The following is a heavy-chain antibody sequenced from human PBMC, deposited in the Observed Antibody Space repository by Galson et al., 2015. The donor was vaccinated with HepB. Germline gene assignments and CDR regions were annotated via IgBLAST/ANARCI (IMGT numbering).Heavy chain of an antibody. J-gene: IGHJ4*02. CDR1: GFTFSNYA. Sequence: SLRLSCAASGFTFSNYAMAWVRQAPGKGLEWVSTISGSGGSTYYADSVKGRFTISRDNSKNTFYLQMNSLRAEDTALYYCAKGCGTTCYSDFDYWGQGTLVTVSS. CDR2: ISGSGGST. D-gene: IGHD2-15*01. CDR3: AKGCGTTCYSDFDY. V-gene: IGHV3-23*01.